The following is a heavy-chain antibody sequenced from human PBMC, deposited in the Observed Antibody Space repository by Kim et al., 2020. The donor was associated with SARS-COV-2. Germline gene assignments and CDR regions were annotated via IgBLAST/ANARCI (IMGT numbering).Heavy chain of an antibody. D-gene: IGHD3-22*01. CDR1: GFTFRTYA. J-gene: IGHJ4*02. CDR2: ISYDGNTK. Sequence: GGSLRLSCAASGFTFRTYAMHWVRQAPGKGLEWVAIISYDGNTKYGDYVKGRFTISRDITENTLYLQLSSLRTEDTAVYYCAREWIDYDSSGFDYWGQGTLVTVSS. CDR3: AREWIDYDSSGFDY. V-gene: IGHV3-30*04.